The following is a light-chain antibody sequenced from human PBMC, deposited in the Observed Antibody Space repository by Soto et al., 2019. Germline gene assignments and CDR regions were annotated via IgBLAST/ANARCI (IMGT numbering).Light chain of an antibody. V-gene: IGKV1-39*01. CDR2: AAS. CDR1: QSISSY. Sequence: DIQMTQSPSSLSASVGDRVTITCRASQSISSYLNWYQQKPGKAPKLLIYAASSLQIGVPSRFSGSGSGTAFTLTISSLQPEDFETYYWQQSYSTPFFGQGTKLEIK. CDR3: QQSYSTPF. J-gene: IGKJ2*01.